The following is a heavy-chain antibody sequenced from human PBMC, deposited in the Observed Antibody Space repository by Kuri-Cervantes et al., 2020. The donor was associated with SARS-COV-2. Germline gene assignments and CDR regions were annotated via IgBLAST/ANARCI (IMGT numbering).Heavy chain of an antibody. CDR2: IYHSGST. Sequence: SETLSLTCTVSGYSISSGYYWGWIRQPPGKGLEWIGSIYHSGSTNYNPSLKSRVTMSVDTSKNQFSLKLSSVTAADTAVYYCAREIPLTGTTFFDYWGQGTLVTVSS. D-gene: IGHD1-7*01. V-gene: IGHV4-38-2*02. J-gene: IGHJ4*02. CDR3: AREIPLTGTTFFDY. CDR1: GYSISSGYY.